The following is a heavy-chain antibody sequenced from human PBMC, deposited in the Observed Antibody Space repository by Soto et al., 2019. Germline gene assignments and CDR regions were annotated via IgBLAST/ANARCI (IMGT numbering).Heavy chain of an antibody. CDR2: ILVAGST. CDR3: AKATATGGGAFHI. Sequence: GGSLRLSCAASGFTCSSYDMSWVRQAPGKGLEWVSTILVAGSTHYPDSVKGRFTISRDISKNTVFLQMNSLTAGDTAVYYCAKATATGGGAFHICGQGTVVTVSS. V-gene: IGHV3-23*01. D-gene: IGHD2-8*02. CDR1: GFTCSSYD. J-gene: IGHJ3*02.